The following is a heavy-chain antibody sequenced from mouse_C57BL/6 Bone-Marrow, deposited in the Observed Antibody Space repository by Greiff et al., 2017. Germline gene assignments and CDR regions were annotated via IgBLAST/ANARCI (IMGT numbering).Heavy chain of an antibody. CDR1: GYTFTSYW. D-gene: IGHD2-3*01. CDR3: ARGGWLPSMDY. CDR2: IHPNSGST. J-gene: IGHJ4*01. V-gene: IGHV1-64*01. Sequence: VQLQQPGAELVKPGASVKLSCTASGYTFTSYWMHWVKQRPGQGLEWIGMIHPNSGSTNYNEKFKSKATLTVDKSSSTAYMQLSSLTSEDSAVYYCARGGWLPSMDYWGQGTSVTVSS.